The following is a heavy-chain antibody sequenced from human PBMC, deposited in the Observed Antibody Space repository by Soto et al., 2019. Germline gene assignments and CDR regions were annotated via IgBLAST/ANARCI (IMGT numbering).Heavy chain of an antibody. CDR2: INHSGST. J-gene: IGHJ6*03. Sequence: PSETLSLTCAVYGGSFSGYYWSWIRQPPGKGLEWIGEINHSGSTNYNPSLKSRVTISVDTSKNQFSLKLSSVTAADTAVYYCARGGPDSYYYYYMDVWGKGTTVTVSS. CDR3: ARGGPDSYYYYYMDV. CDR1: GGSFSGYY. V-gene: IGHV4-34*01.